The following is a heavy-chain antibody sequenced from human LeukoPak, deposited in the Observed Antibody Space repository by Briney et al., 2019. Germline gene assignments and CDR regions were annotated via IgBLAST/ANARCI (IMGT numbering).Heavy chain of an antibody. D-gene: IGHD4-17*01. CDR3: AKNDDYGDYPFDY. CDR2: ISYDGSNK. Sequence: GGSLRLSCAASGFTFSSYGMYWVRQAPGKGLEWVAVISYDGSNKYYADSVKGRFTISRDNSKNTLYLQMNSLRAEDTAVYYCAKNDDYGDYPFDYWGQGTLVTVSS. V-gene: IGHV3-30*18. J-gene: IGHJ4*02. CDR1: GFTFSSYG.